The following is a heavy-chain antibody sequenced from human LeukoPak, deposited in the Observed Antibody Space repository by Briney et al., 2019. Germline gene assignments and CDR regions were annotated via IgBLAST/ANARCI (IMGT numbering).Heavy chain of an antibody. CDR3: ARGGGWGYCSSTSCRSGVDY. J-gene: IGHJ4*02. V-gene: IGHV3-23*01. CDR1: GFTFSNYA. D-gene: IGHD2-2*01. Sequence: GGSLRLSCAASGFTFSNYAMSWVRQAPGKGLEWVSAINDSGGSTYYADSVKGRFTISRDNSKNSLYLQMNSLRAEDTAVYYCARGGGWGYCSSTSCRSGVDYWGQGTLVTVSS. CDR2: INDSGGST.